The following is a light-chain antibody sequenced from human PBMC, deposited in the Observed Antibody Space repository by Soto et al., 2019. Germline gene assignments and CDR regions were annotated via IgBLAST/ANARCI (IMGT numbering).Light chain of an antibody. CDR2: AAS. CDR3: QQSFKTPLA. J-gene: IGKJ5*01. V-gene: IGKV1-39*01. Sequence: DIPMTQSPSSLSASVGDRVTITCRASQSISSYVNWYQQKPGKAPRLLISAASTLQSGVPSRFSGGGSGTDFTLTISSLQPADFATYYCQQSFKTPLAFGQGTRLEIE. CDR1: QSISSY.